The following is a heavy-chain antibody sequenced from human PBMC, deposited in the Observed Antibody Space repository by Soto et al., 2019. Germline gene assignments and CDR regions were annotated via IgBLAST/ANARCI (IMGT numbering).Heavy chain of an antibody. D-gene: IGHD3-22*01. CDR2: IIPILGIA. Sequence: SVKVSCKASGGTFSSYTISWLRQAPGQGLEWMGRIIPILGIANYAQKFQGRVTITADKSTSTAYMELSSLRSEDTAVYYCARGLYYDSSGYYWLAEYFQHWG. CDR3: ARGLYYDSSGYYWLAEYFQH. V-gene: IGHV1-69*02. CDR1: GGTFSSYT. J-gene: IGHJ1*01.